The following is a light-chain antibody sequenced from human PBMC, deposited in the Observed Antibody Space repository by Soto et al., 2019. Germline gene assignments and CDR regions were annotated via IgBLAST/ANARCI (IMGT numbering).Light chain of an antibody. CDR1: KLGDKY. J-gene: IGLJ2*01. CDR2: QDS. V-gene: IGLV3-1*01. Sequence: SYELTRPPSVSVSPGQTASITCSGDKLGDKYACWYQQKPGQSPVLVIYQDSKRPSGIPERFSGSNSGNTATLTISGTQAMDEADYYCQAWDSRVFGGGTKLTVL. CDR3: QAWDSRV.